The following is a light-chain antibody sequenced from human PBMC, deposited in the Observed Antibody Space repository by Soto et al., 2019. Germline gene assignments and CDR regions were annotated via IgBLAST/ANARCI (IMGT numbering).Light chain of an antibody. CDR3: QQYNSYWT. V-gene: IGKV1-5*01. Sequence: DLQMTQSPSTLSASVGDRVTITCRASQRISSWLAWYQKKPGKAPKLLIYDASSLESGVPSRFSGSGSGTEFTLTISSLQPDDFATYYCQQYNSYWTFGQGTKVEIK. J-gene: IGKJ1*01. CDR2: DAS. CDR1: QRISSW.